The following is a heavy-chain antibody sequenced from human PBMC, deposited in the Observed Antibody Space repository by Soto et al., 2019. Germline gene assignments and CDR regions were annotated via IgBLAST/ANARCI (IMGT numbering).Heavy chain of an antibody. D-gene: IGHD3-9*01. CDR1: GGTFSSYA. J-gene: IGHJ4*02. CDR2: IIPIFGTA. Sequence: SVKVSCKASGGTFSSYAISLVRQAPGQGLEWTGGIIPIFGTANYAQKFQGRVTITADESTSTAYMELSSLRSEDTAVYYCARDSQRYYDILTGYYNFDYWGQGTLVTVS. CDR3: ARDSQRYYDILTGYYNFDY. V-gene: IGHV1-69*13.